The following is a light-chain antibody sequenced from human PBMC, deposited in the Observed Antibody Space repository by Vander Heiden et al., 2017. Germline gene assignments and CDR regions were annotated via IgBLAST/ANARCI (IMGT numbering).Light chain of an antibody. CDR3: METSRGYT. CDR2: QVS. V-gene: IGKV2-30*01. J-gene: IGKJ2*01. CDR1: HGLVYSDGNTY. Sequence: DVVMTQSTLSLPVTLGQPASISCKSSHGLVYSDGNTYLNWFHQRPGQSPRRLIYQVSNRDSGVPDRFSGSGSGTDFTLKISRVEAEDVGVYYCMETSRGYTFGQGTKLEIK.